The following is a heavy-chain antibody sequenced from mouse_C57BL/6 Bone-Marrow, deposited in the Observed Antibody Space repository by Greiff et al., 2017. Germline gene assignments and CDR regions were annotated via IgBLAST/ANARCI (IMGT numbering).Heavy chain of an antibody. CDR1: GFSLTSYG. J-gene: IGHJ4*01. D-gene: IGHD2-5*01. CDR2: IWSDGST. CDR3: ARHVSNCYYAMDY. Sequence: QVHVKQSGPGLVAPSQSLSITCTVSGFSLTSYGVHWVRQPPGKGLEWLVVIWSDGSTTYNSALKSRLSISKDNSKSQVFLKMNSLQTDDTAMYYCARHVSNCYYAMDYWGQGTSVTVSS. V-gene: IGHV2-6-1*01.